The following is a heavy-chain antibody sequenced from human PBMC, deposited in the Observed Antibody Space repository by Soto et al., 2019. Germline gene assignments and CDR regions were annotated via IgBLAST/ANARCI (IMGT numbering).Heavy chain of an antibody. CDR1: GFAFSQYG. Sequence: GGSLRLSCAASGFAFSQYGMSWVRQAPGKGLEWVSSIRSFDYRTNYADSVKGRFTISRDNSKSTLSLQMNSLRAEDTAVYYCAKDVESGWYEAFDYWGPGTLVTVSS. V-gene: IGHV3-23*01. CDR2: IRSFDYRT. D-gene: IGHD6-19*01. J-gene: IGHJ4*02. CDR3: AKDVESGWYEAFDY.